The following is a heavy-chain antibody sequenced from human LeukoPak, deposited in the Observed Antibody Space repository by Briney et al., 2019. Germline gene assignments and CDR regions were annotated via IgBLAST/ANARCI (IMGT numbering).Heavy chain of an antibody. V-gene: IGHV3-74*01. Sequence: GGPLSLSCAASGFTFRRYWMHWVRQAPGKGPVWVSRINTDGSDTIYADSAKGRFTISRDNAKNTLFLQMNSLRAEDTAVYYCARDESVTGPTTFDYWGQGTLVTVSS. CDR1: GFTFRRYW. J-gene: IGHJ4*02. CDR3: ARDESVTGPTTFDY. CDR2: INTDGSDT. D-gene: IGHD6-19*01.